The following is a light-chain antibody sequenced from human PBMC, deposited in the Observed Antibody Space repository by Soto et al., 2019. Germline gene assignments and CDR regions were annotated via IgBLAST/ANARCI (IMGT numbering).Light chain of an antibody. V-gene: IGKV1-33*01. J-gene: IGKJ5*01. CDR1: QNINNY. CDR2: DAS. Sequence: DILMSQSPSSLSAPVGDRVTITFQASQNINNYLNWYQQKPGRAPKLLIYDASNLEAGVPSRFRGSGSGTDFTFTISRLQPEDIATYYCQQYENPPTSGQGTGLEIK. CDR3: QQYENPPT.